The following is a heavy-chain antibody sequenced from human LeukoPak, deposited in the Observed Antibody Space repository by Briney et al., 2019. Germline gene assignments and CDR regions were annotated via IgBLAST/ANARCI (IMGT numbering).Heavy chain of an antibody. Sequence: GGSLRLSCAAPGFTFSSYWMHWVRQVPGKGLVWVSRIIRGGSNTKYADSVKGRFPISRDNAKNTLYLRMNSLRAQDTAVFYCSRYLELFYYDSSGYDYWGQGTLVIVSS. J-gene: IGHJ4*02. CDR3: SRYLELFYYDSSGYDY. V-gene: IGHV3-74*03. D-gene: IGHD3-22*01. CDR2: IIRGGSNT. CDR1: GFTFSSYW.